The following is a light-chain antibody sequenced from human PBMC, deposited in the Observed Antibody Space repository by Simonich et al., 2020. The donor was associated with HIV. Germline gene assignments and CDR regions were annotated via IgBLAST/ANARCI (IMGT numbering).Light chain of an antibody. CDR1: RVLLYSSNNKNY. CDR3: QQYYSTPPT. V-gene: IGKV4-1*01. Sequence: DIVMTQSPDSLPVSLGERATINCQSSRVLLYSSNNKNYLAWYQQKPGQPPKLLIYWASTRESGVPDRFSASGSGTDFTLTISSLQAEDVAVYYCQQYYSTPPTFGQGTKVEIK. CDR2: WAS. J-gene: IGKJ1*01.